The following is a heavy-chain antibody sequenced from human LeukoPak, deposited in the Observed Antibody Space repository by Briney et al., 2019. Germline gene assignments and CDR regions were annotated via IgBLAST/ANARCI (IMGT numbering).Heavy chain of an antibody. CDR1: GGSFSSGSYY. CDR2: IYCSGST. CDR3: ARDVTYYCSGGSCFAYFDY. Sequence: SETLSLTCTVSGGSFSSGSYYWSWIRQPPGKGLEWIGYIYCSGSTNYNPSLKSRVTISVDTSKNQFSLKLSSVTAADTAVYYCARDVTYYCSGGSCFAYFDYWGQGTLVTVSS. J-gene: IGHJ4*02. D-gene: IGHD2-15*01. V-gene: IGHV4-61*01.